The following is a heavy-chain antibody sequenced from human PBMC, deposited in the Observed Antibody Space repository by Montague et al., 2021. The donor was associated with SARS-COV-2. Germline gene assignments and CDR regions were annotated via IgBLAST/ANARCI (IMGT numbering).Heavy chain of an antibody. CDR3: ARGADYDFWSGFLRHKWFGP. V-gene: IGHV4-34*01. CDR2: ITHSGST. D-gene: IGHD3-3*01. Sequence: SETLSLTCAVYTDSFSGYYWSWIRQSPGKGLEWIGEITHSGSTNHNPSLQSRVTISVDKSKKQVSLKLRSLTAADTAVYYCARGADYDFWSGFLRHKWFGPGGQGTPVIVSS. J-gene: IGHJ5*02. CDR1: TDSFSGYY.